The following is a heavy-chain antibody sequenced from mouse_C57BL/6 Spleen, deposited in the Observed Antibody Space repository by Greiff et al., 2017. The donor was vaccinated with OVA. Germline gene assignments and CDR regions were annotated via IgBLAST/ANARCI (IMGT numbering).Heavy chain of an antibody. CDR3: ARHAWDSNLAWFAY. J-gene: IGHJ3*01. D-gene: IGHD2-5*01. CDR2: FYPGSGSI. CDR1: GYTFPEYT. V-gene: IGHV1-62-2*01. Sequence: QVQLKESGAELVKPGASVKLSCKASGYTFPEYTIHWVKQRSGQGLEWIGWFYPGSGSIKYNEKFKDKATLTADKSSSTVYMELSRLTSVDSAVYFCARHAWDSNLAWFAYWGQGTLVTVSA.